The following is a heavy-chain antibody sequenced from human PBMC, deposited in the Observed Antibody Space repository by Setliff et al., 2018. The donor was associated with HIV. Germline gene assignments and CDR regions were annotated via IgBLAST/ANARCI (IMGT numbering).Heavy chain of an antibody. D-gene: IGHD2-15*01. CDR2: IYHTGKT. J-gene: IGHJ3*02. CDR3: GRVAGYCAPSRCYGYNAFDI. V-gene: IGHV4-39*01. Sequence: LSLTCTASGGSVSTSSYSWGWIRQPPEKGLEWIGTIYHTGKTYYNSSLNSRVTIAVDTSKDQFSLNLSTVTAADTAVYYCGRVAGYCAPSRCYGYNAFDIWGPGTMVTVSS. CDR1: GGSVSTSSYS.